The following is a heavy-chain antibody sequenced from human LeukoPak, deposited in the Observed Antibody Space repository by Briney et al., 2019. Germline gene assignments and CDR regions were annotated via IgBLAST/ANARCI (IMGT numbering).Heavy chain of an antibody. Sequence: EASVKVSCKASRYTFTGYYMHWVRQAPGQGLEWMGWINPNSGGTNYAQKFQGWVTMTRDTFISTAYMELSRLRSDDTAVYYCARDQGIAAAGKGMDVWGKGTTVTVSS. CDR3: ARDQGIAAAGKGMDV. V-gene: IGHV1-2*04. D-gene: IGHD6-13*01. J-gene: IGHJ6*04. CDR2: INPNSGGT. CDR1: RYTFTGYY.